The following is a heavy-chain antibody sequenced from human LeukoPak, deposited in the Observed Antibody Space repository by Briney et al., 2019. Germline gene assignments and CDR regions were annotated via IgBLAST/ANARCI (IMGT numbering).Heavy chain of an antibody. CDR3: ARYNWNGDFDY. CDR2: INAGNGNT. V-gene: IGHV1-3*01. J-gene: IGHJ4*02. CDR1: GYTFTSYA. Sequence: GASVKVSCKASGYTFTSYAMHWVRQAPGQRRTWMGWINAGNGNTKFSQKLQGRVTITRDTSASTAYMELSSLKSEDTAVYYCARYNWNGDFDYWGQGTLVTVSS. D-gene: IGHD1-20*01.